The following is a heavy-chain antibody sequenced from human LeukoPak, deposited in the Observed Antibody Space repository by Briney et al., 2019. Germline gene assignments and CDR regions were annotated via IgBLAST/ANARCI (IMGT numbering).Heavy chain of an antibody. J-gene: IGHJ6*03. D-gene: IGHD5-12*01. CDR1: GYTFTSYY. Sequence: GASVKVSCKASGYTFTSYYMHWVRQAPGQGLEWMGIINPSGGSTSYAQKFQGRVTMTRDMSTSTVYMELSSLRSEDTAVYYCARDGEVATIRVGYYYCYMDVWGKGTTVTVSS. CDR3: ARDGEVATIRVGYYYCYMDV. V-gene: IGHV1-46*01. CDR2: INPSGGST.